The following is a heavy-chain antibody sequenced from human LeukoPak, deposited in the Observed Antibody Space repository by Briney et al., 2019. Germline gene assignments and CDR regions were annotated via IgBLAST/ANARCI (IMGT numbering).Heavy chain of an antibody. Sequence: PGGSLRLSCAASGVTFNSYAMGWVRQFPGKGLEWVSAISGSGGSTYYADSVKGRFTISRDNSKNTLYLQMNSLRAEDTAVYYCARSAPPPYGWNETYYYYGMDVWGQGTTVTVSS. CDR2: ISGSGGST. V-gene: IGHV3-23*01. CDR3: ARSAPPPYGWNETYYYYGMDV. CDR1: GVTFNSYA. D-gene: IGHD1-1*01. J-gene: IGHJ6*02.